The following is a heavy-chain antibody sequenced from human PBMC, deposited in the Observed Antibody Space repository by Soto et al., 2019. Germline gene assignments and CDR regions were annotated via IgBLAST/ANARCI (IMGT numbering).Heavy chain of an antibody. CDR2: TNNGGTFT. V-gene: IGHV3-74*01. J-gene: IGHJ6*02. CDR1: GFTFSTYW. Sequence: GGSLRLSCVASGFTFSTYWMHWVRQTPGEGLVWFSHTNNGGTFTHYADSVKGRFTISRDNSKNTLYFQMNSLRAEDTAVYYCARGLDFWSGYYDQYYYGLDVWGQGTTVTVSS. D-gene: IGHD3-3*01. CDR3: ARGLDFWSGYYDQYYYGLDV.